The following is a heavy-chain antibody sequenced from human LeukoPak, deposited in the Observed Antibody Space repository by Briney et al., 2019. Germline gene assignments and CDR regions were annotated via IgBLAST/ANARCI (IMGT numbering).Heavy chain of an antibody. CDR3: ARVGTGDYVYYYYYYYMDV. J-gene: IGHJ6*03. Sequence: GGSLRLSCAASGFTFSSYGMHWVRQAPGKGLEWVAFIRYDGSNKYYADSVKGRFTISRDNSKNTLYLQMNSLRAEDTAVYYCARVGTGDYVYYYYYYYMDVWGKGTTVTISS. V-gene: IGHV3-30*02. CDR1: GFTFSSYG. CDR2: IRYDGSNK. D-gene: IGHD4-17*01.